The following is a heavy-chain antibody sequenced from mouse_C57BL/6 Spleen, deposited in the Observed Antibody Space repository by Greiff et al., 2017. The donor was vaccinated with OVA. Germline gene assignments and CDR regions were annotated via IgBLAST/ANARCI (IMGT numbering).Heavy chain of an antibody. Sequence: VQLKESGGGLVKPGGSLKLSCAASGFTFSDYGMHWVRQAPEKGLEWVAYISSGSSTIYYADTVKGRFTISRDNAKNTLFLQMTSLRSEDTAMYYCAREDYSNSYYFDYWGQGTTLTVSS. CDR1: GFTFSDYG. V-gene: IGHV5-17*01. J-gene: IGHJ2*01. CDR3: AREDYSNSYYFDY. D-gene: IGHD2-5*01. CDR2: ISSGSSTI.